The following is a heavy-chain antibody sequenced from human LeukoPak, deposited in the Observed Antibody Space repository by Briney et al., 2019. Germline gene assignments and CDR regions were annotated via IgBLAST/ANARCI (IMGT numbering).Heavy chain of an antibody. J-gene: IGHJ4*02. Sequence: GGSLRLSCAASGFTFSSYAMSWVRQAPGKGLEWVSAISGSGGSTYYADSVKGRFTISRDNSKNTLYLQVNSLRAEDTAVHYCAKEGRGLVYFDYWGQGTLVTVSS. CDR3: AKEGRGLVYFDY. V-gene: IGHV3-23*01. CDR1: GFTFSSYA. CDR2: ISGSGGST. D-gene: IGHD3/OR15-3a*01.